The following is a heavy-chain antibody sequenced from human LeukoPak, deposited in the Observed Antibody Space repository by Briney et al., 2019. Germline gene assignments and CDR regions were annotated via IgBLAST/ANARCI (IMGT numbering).Heavy chain of an antibody. CDR3: ARVASGYSYGLNWYFDL. D-gene: IGHD5-18*01. J-gene: IGHJ2*01. CDR2: IIPIFGTA. V-gene: IGHV1-69*05. CDR1: GGTFSSYT. Sequence: GASVKVSCKXSGGTFSSYTISWVRQAPGQGLEWMGGIIPIFGTANYAQKFQGRVTITTDESTSTAYMELSSLRSEDTAVYYCARVASGYSYGLNWYFDLWGRGTLVTVSS.